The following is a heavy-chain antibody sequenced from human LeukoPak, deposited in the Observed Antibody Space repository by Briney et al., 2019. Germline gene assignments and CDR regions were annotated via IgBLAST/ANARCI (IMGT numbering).Heavy chain of an antibody. J-gene: IGHJ4*02. Sequence: SETLSLTCTVSGGSISSYYWSWIRQPPGKGLEWIGYIYYSGSTYYNPSLKSRVTISVDTSKNQFSLKLSSVTAADTAVYYCARVWGSGWESGVDYWGQGTLVTVSS. CDR3: ARVWGSGWESGVDY. V-gene: IGHV4-59*12. CDR2: IYYSGST. D-gene: IGHD6-19*01. CDR1: GGSISSYY.